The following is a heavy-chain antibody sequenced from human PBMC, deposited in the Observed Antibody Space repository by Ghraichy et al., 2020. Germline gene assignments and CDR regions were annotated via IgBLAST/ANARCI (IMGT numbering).Heavy chain of an antibody. CDR3: ANFGDGLGAEAPRDY. CDR2: INTDGTNT. CDR1: GFILRTSW. D-gene: IGHD3-16*01. Sequence: GESLNISCAASGFILRTSWMHWVRQAPGMGLVWVSRINTDGTNTDYADSVKGRFTISRDNAKNTLYLQMNSLRTDDTAFYYCANFGDGLGAEAPRDYWGQGTLVTISS. J-gene: IGHJ4*02. V-gene: IGHV3-74*01.